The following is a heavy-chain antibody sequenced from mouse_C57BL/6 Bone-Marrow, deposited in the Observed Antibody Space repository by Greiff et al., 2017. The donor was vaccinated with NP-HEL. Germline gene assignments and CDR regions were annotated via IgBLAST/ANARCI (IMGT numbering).Heavy chain of an antibody. Sequence: EVKLMESGGGLVKPGGSLKLSCAASGFTFSSYAMSWVRQTPEKRLEWVATISDGGSYPYSPDNVKGSFTISRDNAKNNLYLQMRHLKSEDTAMYYCARGAHDYGSNWYFDVWGTGTTVTVSS. CDR2: ISDGGSYP. D-gene: IGHD1-1*01. CDR1: GFTFSSYA. CDR3: ARGAHDYGSNWYFDV. J-gene: IGHJ1*03. V-gene: IGHV5-4*03.